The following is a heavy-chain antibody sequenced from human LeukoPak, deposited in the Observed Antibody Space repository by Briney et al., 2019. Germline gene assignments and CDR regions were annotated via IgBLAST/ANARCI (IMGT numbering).Heavy chain of an antibody. CDR1: GGSISSSSYY. Sequence: SETLSLTRTVSGGSISSSSYYWGWIRQPPGKGLEWIGSIYYSGSTYYNPSLKSRVTISVDTSKNQFTLKLSSVTAADTAVYYCARHVLVLRYFDWLSSWYFDYWGQGTLVTVSS. V-gene: IGHV4-39*01. J-gene: IGHJ4*02. CDR2: IYYSGST. D-gene: IGHD3-9*01. CDR3: ARHVLVLRYFDWLSSWYFDY.